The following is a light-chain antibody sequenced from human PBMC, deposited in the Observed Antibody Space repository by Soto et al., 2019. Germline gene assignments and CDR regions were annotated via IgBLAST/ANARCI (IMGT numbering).Light chain of an antibody. CDR3: SSYTRSSTRV. V-gene: IGLV2-14*01. CDR2: EVS. J-gene: IGLJ3*02. CDR1: SSDVGGYNY. Sequence: QSVLTQPASVSGSPGQSITISCTRTSSDVGGYNYVSWYQQHPGKAPKLMIYEVSNRPSGVSNRFSGSKSGNTASLTISGLQAEDEADYYCSSYTRSSTRVFGGGTKLTVL.